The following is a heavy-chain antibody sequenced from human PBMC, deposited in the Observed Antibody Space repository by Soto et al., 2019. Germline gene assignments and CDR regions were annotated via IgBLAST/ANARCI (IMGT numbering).Heavy chain of an antibody. D-gene: IGHD6-19*01. V-gene: IGHV3-21*06. Sequence: EVQLVESGGGLVKPGGSLRLSCAASEFNFISYNMNWVRQAPGKGLEWVSSISSSGSHIYNADSVKGRFTISRDNAKNSLYLQMNSLRPGDTAVYYCVRYWGIAVAGSWGQGTLVTVSS. CDR2: ISSSGSHI. J-gene: IGHJ4*02. CDR3: VRYWGIAVAGS. CDR1: EFNFISYN.